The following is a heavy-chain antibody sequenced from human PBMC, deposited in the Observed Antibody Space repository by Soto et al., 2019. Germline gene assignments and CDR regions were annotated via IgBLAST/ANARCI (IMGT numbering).Heavy chain of an antibody. D-gene: IGHD6-13*01. CDR3: ARDYSSSWYRWGNWFDP. CDR1: GFTFSSYW. Sequence: GGSLRLSCAASGFTFSSYWMHWVRQAPGKGLVWVSRINSDGSSTSYADSVKGRFTISRDNAKNTLYLQMNSLRAEDTAVYYCARDYSSSWYRWGNWFDPWGQGTLVTVSS. V-gene: IGHV3-74*01. J-gene: IGHJ5*02. CDR2: INSDGSST.